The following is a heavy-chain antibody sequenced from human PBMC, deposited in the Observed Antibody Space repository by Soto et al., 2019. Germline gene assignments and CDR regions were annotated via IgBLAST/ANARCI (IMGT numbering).Heavy chain of an antibody. J-gene: IGHJ6*03. CDR1: GDSVSGNRAA. CDR2: TYYRSKWYI. Sequence: PSQTLSLTCAISGDSVSGNRAAWDWIRQSPSRGLGWLGRTYYRSKWYIEYAPSMQGRMTINPDTSKNQFSLQLNSVTPEDTAVYYCATGMLIRGHHYMDAWGQATSVTVAS. CDR3: ATGMLIRGHHYMDA. V-gene: IGHV6-1*01. D-gene: IGHD3-10*01.